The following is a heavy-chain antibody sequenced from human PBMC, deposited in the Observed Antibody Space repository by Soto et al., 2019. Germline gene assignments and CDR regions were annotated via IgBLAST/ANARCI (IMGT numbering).Heavy chain of an antibody. D-gene: IGHD3-10*01. V-gene: IGHV4-39*01. Sequence: QLQLQESGPGLVKPSETLSLTCTVSGGSISSSSYYWGWIRQPPGKGLEWIGSIYYSGSTYYNPSRKSGVTLAVDTAKTLFALKLNFVPTADTAVYYSARMGYCSSASCSRIVWFGELNWLDPWGQGTLVTVSS. CDR2: IYYSGST. J-gene: IGHJ5*02. CDR3: ARMGYCSSASCSRIVWFGELNWLDP. CDR1: GGSISSSSYY.